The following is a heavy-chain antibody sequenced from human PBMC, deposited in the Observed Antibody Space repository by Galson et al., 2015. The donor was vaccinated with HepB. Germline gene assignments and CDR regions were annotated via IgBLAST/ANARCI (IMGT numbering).Heavy chain of an antibody. J-gene: IGHJ4*02. Sequence: QSGAEVKKPGESLRISCKGSGYSFTSYWISWVRQIPGKGLEWMGRIDPSDSYTNYSPSFQGHVTISADKSISTAYLQWSSLKASDTAMYYCARRDARVRFGAAAVDYWGQGTLVTVSS. V-gene: IGHV5-10-1*01. D-gene: IGHD6-13*01. CDR1: GYSFTSYW. CDR3: ARRDARVRFGAAAVDY. CDR2: IDPSDSYT.